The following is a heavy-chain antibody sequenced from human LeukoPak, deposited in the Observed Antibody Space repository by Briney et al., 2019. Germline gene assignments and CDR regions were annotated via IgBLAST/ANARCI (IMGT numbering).Heavy chain of an antibody. Sequence: PGGSLSLSCSPSGFPHNIYAMLCAREPREGRLVYLSAISSNGGSTYYADSVKGRFTISRDNSKNTLYLQMRSLRAEDTAVYYCWVPIAVAGLQGLDYWGQGTLVTVSS. CDR1: GFPHNIYA. V-gene: IGHV3-64D*06. D-gene: IGHD6-19*01. CDR3: WVPIAVAGLQGLDY. J-gene: IGHJ4*02. CDR2: ISSNGGST.